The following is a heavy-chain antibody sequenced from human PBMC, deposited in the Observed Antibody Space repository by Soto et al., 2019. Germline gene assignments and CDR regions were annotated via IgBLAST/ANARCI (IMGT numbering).Heavy chain of an antibody. J-gene: IGHJ6*03. CDR3: ARDCSSTSCHTSYYYYMDV. D-gene: IGHD2-2*02. CDR1: GYTFTSYG. Sequence: QVPLVQSGAEVKKPGASVKVSCKASGYTFTSYGISWVRQAPGQGLEWMGWISAYNGNTNYAQKLQGRVTMPKDTSKSTAYMELRSLRADDTAVYYCARDCSSTSCHTSYYYYMDVWGKGTTVTVSS. V-gene: IGHV1-18*01. CDR2: ISAYNGNT.